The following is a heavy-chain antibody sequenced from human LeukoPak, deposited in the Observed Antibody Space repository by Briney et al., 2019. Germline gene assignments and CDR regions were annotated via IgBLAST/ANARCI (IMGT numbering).Heavy chain of an antibody. CDR3: ARLAHSNGANYYYYYMDV. CDR2: INHSGST. CDR1: GGSFSGYY. J-gene: IGHJ6*03. V-gene: IGHV4-34*01. Sequence: SETLSLTCAVYGGSFSGYYWSWIRQPPGKGLEWIGEINHSGSTNYNPSLKSRVTISVDTSKNQFSLKLSSVTAADTAVYYCARLAHSNGANYYYYYMDVWGKGTTVTISS. D-gene: IGHD5-18*01.